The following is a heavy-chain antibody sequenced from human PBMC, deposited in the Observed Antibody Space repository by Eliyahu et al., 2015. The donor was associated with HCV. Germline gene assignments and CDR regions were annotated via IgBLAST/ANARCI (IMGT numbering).Heavy chain of an antibody. D-gene: IGHD3-9*01. CDR1: GYTFTDFH. V-gene: IGHV1-2*02. J-gene: IGHJ6*01. CDR2: INLKSGGT. CDR3: AKDRAYFDFLTGSNYYYGMDV. Sequence: QVQLVQSGAEVKKPGASVKVSCKASGYTFTDFHPHWIRQAPGQGLEWIGWINLKSGGTHFAEKFQGRGTMTRDTSITTAYMELSTLKPDDTAVYFCAKDRAYFDFLTGSNYYYGMDVWGQGTTVTVSS.